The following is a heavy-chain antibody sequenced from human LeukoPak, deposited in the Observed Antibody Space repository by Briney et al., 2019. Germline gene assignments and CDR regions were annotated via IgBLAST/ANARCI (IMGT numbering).Heavy chain of an antibody. CDR2: IYHSGST. CDR1: GYSISSGYY. D-gene: IGHD2-15*01. V-gene: IGHV4-38-2*02. CDR3: ARDLGYCSGGGCYFRPGNWFDP. J-gene: IGHJ5*02. Sequence: SETLSLTCTVSGYSISSGYYWGWIRQPPGKGLEWIGSIYHSGSTYYNPSLKSRVTISVDTSKNQFSLKLSSVTAADTAVYYCARDLGYCSGGGCYFRPGNWFDPWGQGTLVTVSS.